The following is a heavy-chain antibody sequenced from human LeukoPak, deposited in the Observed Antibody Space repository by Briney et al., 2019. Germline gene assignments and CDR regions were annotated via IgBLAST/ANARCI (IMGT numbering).Heavy chain of an antibody. J-gene: IGHJ4*02. Sequence: PGGSLRLSCAASGFTFSGYEMNWVRQAPGKGLGWVSYISSTGSTIYYADSVKGRFTISRDNAKNSLYLQMNSLTAEDTAVYYCAREGGLRWADYWGQGTLVTVSS. V-gene: IGHV3-48*03. CDR3: AREGGLRWADY. CDR2: ISSTGSTI. CDR1: GFTFSGYE. D-gene: IGHD4-23*01.